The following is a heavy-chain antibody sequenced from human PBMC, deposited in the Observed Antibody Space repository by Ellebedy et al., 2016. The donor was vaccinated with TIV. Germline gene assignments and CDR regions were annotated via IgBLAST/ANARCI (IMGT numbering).Heavy chain of an antibody. CDR1: GFTFSNHD. J-gene: IGHJ4*02. Sequence: PGGSLRLSCAASGFTFSNHDMHWVRQPTGKGLEWVSGITSAGDTYYLSSVKGRFIISRDSAKNSLYLQMNSLRAEDTAVYYCARATSGFDYWGQGALATVSS. D-gene: IGHD5-24*01. V-gene: IGHV3-13*01. CDR3: ARATSGFDY. CDR2: ITSAGDT.